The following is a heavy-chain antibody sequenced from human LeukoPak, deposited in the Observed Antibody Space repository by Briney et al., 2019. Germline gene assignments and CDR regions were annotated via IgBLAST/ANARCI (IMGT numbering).Heavy chain of an antibody. D-gene: IGHD3-22*01. Sequence: PGGSLRLSCAASGFTFDDYTRHWVRQAPGKGLEWVSLISWDGGSTYYADSVKGRFTISRDNSKNSLYLQMNSLRTEDTALYYCAKDGAGVGYDSSGYYYDYYMDVWGRGTTVTVSS. CDR1: GFTFDDYT. J-gene: IGHJ6*03. CDR3: AKDGAGVGYDSSGYYYDYYMDV. V-gene: IGHV3-43*01. CDR2: ISWDGGST.